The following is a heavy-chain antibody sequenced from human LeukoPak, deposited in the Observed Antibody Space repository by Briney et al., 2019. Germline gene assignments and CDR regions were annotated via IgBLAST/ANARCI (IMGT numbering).Heavy chain of an antibody. Sequence: ASVKVSCKASGYTFTTYGMNWVRQAPGQGLELMGWINTNTGNPTYAQGFTGRFVFSLDTSVSTAYLQISSLKAEDTAVYYCARDRVLLWFGESYYFDYWGQGTLVTVSS. CDR1: GYTFTTYG. CDR2: INTNTGNP. D-gene: IGHD3-10*01. CDR3: ARDRVLLWFGESYYFDY. J-gene: IGHJ4*02. V-gene: IGHV7-4-1*02.